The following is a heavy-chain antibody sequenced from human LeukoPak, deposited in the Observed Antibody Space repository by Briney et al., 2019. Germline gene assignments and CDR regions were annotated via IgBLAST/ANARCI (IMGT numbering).Heavy chain of an antibody. Sequence: GGSLRLYCLVSAITCSIYKVNSYYQAPGKGLEWVSYISSSVSTTYYADSVKGRFTISRDNAKNSLYLQMNSLRAEHTAVYYCARCLHVVVATSSILTTGFDYWGQGTLVTVSS. CDR3: ARCLHVVVATSSILTTGFDY. V-gene: IGHV3-48*03. CDR2: ISSSVSTT. J-gene: IGHJ4*02. CDR1: AITCSIYK. D-gene: IGHD2-15*01.